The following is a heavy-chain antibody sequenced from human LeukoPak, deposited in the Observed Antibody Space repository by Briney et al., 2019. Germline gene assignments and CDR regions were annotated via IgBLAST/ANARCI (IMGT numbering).Heavy chain of an antibody. CDR3: AGLPSMDGYYYYGMDV. D-gene: IGHD2-2*03. CDR1: GGSFSGDY. V-gene: IGHV4-34*01. Sequence: ETVSLTGAVYGGSFSGDYWSWIRQPPGKGLEWIGEIRRIGSTNYNASLKSGVTISGDTSKNHLSLKLNSVSAADRAVYYCAGLPSMDGYYYYGMDVWGQGTTVTVSS. J-gene: IGHJ6*02. CDR2: IRRIGST.